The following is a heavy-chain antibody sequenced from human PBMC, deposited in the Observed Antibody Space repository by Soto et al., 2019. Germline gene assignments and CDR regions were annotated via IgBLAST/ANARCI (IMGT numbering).Heavy chain of an antibody. CDR3: AHRGDYGSGRNMDV. V-gene: IGHV2-5*02. CDR2: SYWDDDK. CDR1: GFSFSTSGVG. J-gene: IGHJ6*02. Sequence: QITLKESGPTLVKPTQTLTLTCTFSGFSFSTSGVGVVWIRQPPGKALEWLALSYWDDDKRYSPSLKSRLSITKDTSKNQVVLTMTNMDPVDTATYYCAHRGDYGSGRNMDVWGQGTTVTVSS. D-gene: IGHD3-10*01.